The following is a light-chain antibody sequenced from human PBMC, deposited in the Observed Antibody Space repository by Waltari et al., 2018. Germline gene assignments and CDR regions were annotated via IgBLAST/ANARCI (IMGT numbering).Light chain of an antibody. V-gene: IGLV2-11*01. J-gene: IGLJ3*02. CDR2: DVT. Sequence: QSALTQPRSVSGSPGQSVPISCTGTSSHVGGYNYVSWYQHHPGKGPKLIIYDVTKRPAGVPDRFSASKSDNTASLTISGLQAEDEADYYCCSYAGSITFWVFGGGTKLTVL. CDR1: SSHVGGYNY. CDR3: CSYAGSITFWV.